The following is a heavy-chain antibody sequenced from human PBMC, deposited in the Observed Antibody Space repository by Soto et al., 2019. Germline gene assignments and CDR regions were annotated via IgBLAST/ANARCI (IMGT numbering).Heavy chain of an antibody. Sequence: SLTLSFAASGFTFTRYSMNWVRQAPGEGLEWVASISSTTNYIYYGESLKGRLTISRDNAKNSMYLQMNTLRAEDTAVYYCARESEDLSSNLDYWGQGTLVTVSS. CDR3: ARESEDLSSNLDY. CDR1: GFTFTRYS. J-gene: IGHJ4*02. V-gene: IGHV3-21*06. CDR2: ISSTTNYI.